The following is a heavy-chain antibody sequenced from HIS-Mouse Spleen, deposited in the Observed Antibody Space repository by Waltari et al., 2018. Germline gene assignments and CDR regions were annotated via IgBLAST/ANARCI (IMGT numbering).Heavy chain of an antibody. V-gene: IGHV4-59*08. CDR3: ARRGVWSGLDY. CDR2: IYYSGST. J-gene: IGHJ4*02. Sequence: CTVSGGSISSYYWSWIRQPPGKGLEWIGYIYYSGSTNYNPSLKSRVTISVDTSKNQFSLKLSSVTAADTAVYYCARRGVWSGLDYWGQGTLVTVSS. CDR1: GGSISSYY. D-gene: IGHD3-3*01.